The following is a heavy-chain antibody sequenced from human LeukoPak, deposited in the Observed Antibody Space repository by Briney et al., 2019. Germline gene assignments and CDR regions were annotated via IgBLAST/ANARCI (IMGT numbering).Heavy chain of an antibody. Sequence: ASVKVSCKASGYTFTSYDINWVRQATGQGLEWMGWMNPNSGNTGYAQKFQGGVTMTRNTSISTAYMELSSLRSEDTAVYYCARGPLLWFGELSVGSDSNWFDPWGQGTLVTVSS. CDR2: MNPNSGNT. CDR3: ARGPLLWFGELSVGSDSNWFDP. J-gene: IGHJ5*02. CDR1: GYTFTSYD. V-gene: IGHV1-8*01. D-gene: IGHD3-10*01.